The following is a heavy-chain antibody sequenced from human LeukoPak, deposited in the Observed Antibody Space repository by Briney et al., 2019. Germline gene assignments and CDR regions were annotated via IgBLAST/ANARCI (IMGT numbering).Heavy chain of an antibody. Sequence: GGSLRLSCAASGFTFSSYEMNWVRQAPGKGLEWVSYISSSGSTIYHADSVKGRFTISRDNSKNTLYLQMNSLRVEDTAVYYCARDFCSAGSCYPDNWGQGTLVTVSS. D-gene: IGHD2-15*01. CDR3: ARDFCSAGSCYPDN. J-gene: IGHJ4*02. CDR1: GFTFSSYE. V-gene: IGHV3-48*03. CDR2: ISSSGSTI.